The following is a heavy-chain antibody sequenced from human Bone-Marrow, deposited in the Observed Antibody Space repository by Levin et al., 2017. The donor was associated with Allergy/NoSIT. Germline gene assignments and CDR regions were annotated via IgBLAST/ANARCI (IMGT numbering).Heavy chain of an antibody. CDR1: GYTFTNYG. D-gene: IGHD3-10*01. Sequence: ASVKVSCKASGYTFTNYGISWVRQAPGQGLEWMGWISAYNGNTNYAQKLQGSVTMTTETYTSTAYMELRSLRSDDTAVYYCARQSYGSGSPRSGDAFDIWGQGTMVTVSS. CDR2: ISAYNGNT. V-gene: IGHV1-18*01. J-gene: IGHJ3*02. CDR3: ARQSYGSGSPRSGDAFDI.